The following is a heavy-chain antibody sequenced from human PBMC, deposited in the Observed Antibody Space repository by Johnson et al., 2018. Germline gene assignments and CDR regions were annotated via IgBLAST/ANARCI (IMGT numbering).Heavy chain of an antibody. D-gene: IGHD6-19*01. V-gene: IGHV3-74*01. CDR1: GFTFSSYW. Sequence: EVQLLESGGGLVQXGGSXRLXCAASGFTFSSYWMHWVRQAPGKGLVWVSRINSDGSSTSYADSVKGRFTIPRDNAKNTLYLQMNSLRAEDTAVYYCASPPRYSSGWYRGVDAFDIWGQGTMVTVSS. CDR2: INSDGSST. J-gene: IGHJ3*02. CDR3: ASPPRYSSGWYRGVDAFDI.